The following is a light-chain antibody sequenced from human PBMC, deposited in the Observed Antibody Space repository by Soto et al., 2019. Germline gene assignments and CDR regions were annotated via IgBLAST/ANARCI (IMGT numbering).Light chain of an antibody. CDR1: QSVSSSS. CDR3: QQYGTSSWT. Sequence: EIVLTQSPGTLSLSPGERATLSCRASQSVSSSSLAWYQQKPGQAPRLLIYGASNRATGIPDRFSGSGSGTDFTLSISGLEPEDFAVYYCQQYGTSSWTFGQGTKVEIK. V-gene: IGKV3-20*01. CDR2: GAS. J-gene: IGKJ1*01.